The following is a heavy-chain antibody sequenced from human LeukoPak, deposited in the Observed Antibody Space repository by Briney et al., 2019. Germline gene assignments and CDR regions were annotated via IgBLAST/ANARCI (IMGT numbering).Heavy chain of an antibody. CDR2: IFYSGDA. J-gene: IGHJ6*03. Sequence: SETLSPTCTVSGGSISSRNYYWGWIRQPPGRGLAWVGSIFYSGDAYYNPSLKSRVTISVDTSENQFSLKLTSVTAADTAVYYCTRNYGDYVDYYYYYMDVWGKRTPVTISS. CDR3: TRNYGDYVDYYYYYMDV. V-gene: IGHV4-39*01. D-gene: IGHD4-17*01. CDR1: GGSISSRNYY.